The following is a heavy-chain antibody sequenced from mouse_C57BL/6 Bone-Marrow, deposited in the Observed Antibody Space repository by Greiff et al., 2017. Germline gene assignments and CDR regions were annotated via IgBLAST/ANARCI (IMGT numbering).Heavy chain of an antibody. V-gene: IGHV5-17*01. CDR3: ARALITTVVAWFAY. CDR2: ISSGSSTI. D-gene: IGHD1-1*01. CDR1: GFTFSDYG. Sequence: EVKVVESGGGLVKPGGSLKLSCAASGFTFSDYGMHWVRQAPEKGLEWVAYISSGSSTIYYADTVKGRFTISRDNAKNTLFLQMTSLRSEDTAMYYCARALITTVVAWFAYWGQGTLVTVSA. J-gene: IGHJ3*01.